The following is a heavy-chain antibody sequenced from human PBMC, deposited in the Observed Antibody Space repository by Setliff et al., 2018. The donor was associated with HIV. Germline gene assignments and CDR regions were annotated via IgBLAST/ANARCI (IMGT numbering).Heavy chain of an antibody. V-gene: IGHV4-39*07. CDR2: IYFSGSV. CDR1: GDSISSSRSF. Sequence: PSETLSLTCTVSGDSISSSRSFWGWIRQSPGKGLEWIGSIYFSGSVFYNPSLNSRVIISIDTSRNHFSLKLSSVTGADTAVYYCARVSSVIELQGGDYFDSWGQGLQVTVSS. J-gene: IGHJ4*02. CDR3: ARVSSVIELQGGDYFDS. D-gene: IGHD1-7*01.